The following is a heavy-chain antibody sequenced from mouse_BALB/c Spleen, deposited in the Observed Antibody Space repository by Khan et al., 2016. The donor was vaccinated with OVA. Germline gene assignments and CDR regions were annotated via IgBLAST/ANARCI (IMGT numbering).Heavy chain of an antibody. V-gene: IGHV9-3-1*01. Sequence: EQNGPELRKPGETVKISCKASGYTFTNNGMNWVKQNPGKGLKWMGWINTYTGEPTFVDDFKGRFAFSLETSATTAYLQINNLKNEDTATYFCARVGYAGTMDYWGQGTSVTVSS. CDR3: ARVGYAGTMDY. CDR1: GYTFTNNG. J-gene: IGHJ4*01. D-gene: IGHD2-2*01. CDR2: INTYTGEP.